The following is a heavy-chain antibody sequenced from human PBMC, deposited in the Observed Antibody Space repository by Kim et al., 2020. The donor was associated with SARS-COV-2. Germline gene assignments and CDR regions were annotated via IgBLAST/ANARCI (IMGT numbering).Heavy chain of an antibody. V-gene: IGHV4-59*01. J-gene: IGHJ5*02. CDR1: GGSISSYY. CDR2: IYYSGST. CDR3: ARAGPLWFGEFRGWFDP. Sequence: SETLSLTCTVSGGSISSYYWSWIRQPPGKGLEWIGYIYYSGSTNYNPSLKSRVTISVDTSKNQFSLKLSSVTAADTAVYYCARAGPLWFGEFRGWFDPWGQGTLVTVSS. D-gene: IGHD3-10*01.